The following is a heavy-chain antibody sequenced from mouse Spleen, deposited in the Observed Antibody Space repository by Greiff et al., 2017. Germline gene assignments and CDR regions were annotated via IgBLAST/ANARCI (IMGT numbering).Heavy chain of an antibody. CDR3: ARGPLLDY. J-gene: IGHJ2*01. D-gene: IGHD3-3*01. CDR2: INPSNGRT. CDR1: TSYW. Sequence: VQLQQPGAELVKPGASVKLSFTSYWMHWVKQRPGQGLEWIGEINPSNGRTNYNEKFKSKATLTVDKSSSTAYMQLSSLTSEDSAVYYCARGPLLDYWGQGTTLTVSS. V-gene: IGHV1S81*02.